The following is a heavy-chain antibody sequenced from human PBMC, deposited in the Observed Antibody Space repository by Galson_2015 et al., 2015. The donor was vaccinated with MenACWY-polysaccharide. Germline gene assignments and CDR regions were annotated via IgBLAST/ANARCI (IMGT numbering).Heavy chain of an antibody. J-gene: IGHJ5*02. CDR2: IGGSGTT. V-gene: IGHV3-23*01. CDR3: AKANSGGSCTSWWACLFVP. Sequence: SLRLSCAASGFTFTNYAMNWVRQAPGKGLEWVSSIGGSGTTYYADSVKGRFTISRDNSKNMVYLQMNSLRAEDTAIYYCAKANSGGSCTSWWACLFVPWGQGSLVTASS. D-gene: IGHD2-15*01. CDR1: GFTFTNYA.